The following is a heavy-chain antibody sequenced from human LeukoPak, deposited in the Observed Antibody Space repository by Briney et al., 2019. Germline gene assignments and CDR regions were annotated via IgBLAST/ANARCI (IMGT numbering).Heavy chain of an antibody. J-gene: IGHJ5*02. CDR1: GFTVISNY. Sequence: GGSLRLSFAASGFTVISNYMSWVRQAPGKGLKWVSVIYSGGSTYYADSLEGRFTISKDNSKNTLYLQMDSLRAEDTAVYYCARFYGSVLGFDPWGQGTLVTVSS. CDR3: ARFYGSVLGFDP. V-gene: IGHV3-66*01. CDR2: IYSGGST. D-gene: IGHD3-10*01.